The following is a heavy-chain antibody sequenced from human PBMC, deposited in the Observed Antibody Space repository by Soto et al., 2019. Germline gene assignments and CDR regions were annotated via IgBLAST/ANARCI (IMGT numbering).Heavy chain of an antibody. D-gene: IGHD1-26*01. CDR1: GYSFTSLD. J-gene: IGHJ4*02. V-gene: IGHV1-8*01. CDR2: MQPSTGRT. Sequence: QVQLVQSGAEVREPGASVKVSCKASGYSFTSLDINWARQTAGQGLQWMGWMQPSTGRTGYAQKFQGIVTTTSDTSINTAYMELTTPTSDDTAFYYCARGDSAGVDYWGQGTLVTVSS. CDR3: ARGDSAGVDY.